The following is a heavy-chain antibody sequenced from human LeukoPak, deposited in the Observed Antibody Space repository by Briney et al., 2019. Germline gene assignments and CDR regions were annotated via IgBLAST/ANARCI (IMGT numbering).Heavy chain of an antibody. CDR2: ISYDGSNK. CDR3: AREPRITMNTAAFDI. J-gene: IGHJ3*02. V-gene: IGHV3-30-3*01. D-gene: IGHD3-22*01. Sequence: GGSLRLSCVGSGFTFSSYAMHWVRQAPGKGLEWVAVISYDGSNKYYADSVKGRFTISRDNSKNTSYLQMNRLRAEDTTVYHCAREPRITMNTAAFDIWGQGTMVTVSS. CDR1: GFTFSSYA.